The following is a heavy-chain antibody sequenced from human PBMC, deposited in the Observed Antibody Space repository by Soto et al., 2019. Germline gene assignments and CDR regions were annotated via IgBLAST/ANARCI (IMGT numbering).Heavy chain of an antibody. J-gene: IGHJ6*02. CDR3: ARLGVVAATPSYYYYCGMDV. CDR2: INHSGST. CDR1: GGSFSGYY. Sequence: SETLSLTCAVYGGSFSGYYWSWIRQPPGKGLEWIGEINHSGSTNYNPSLKSRVTISVDTSKNQFSLKLSSVTAADTAVYYCARLGVVAATPSYYYYCGMDVWGQGTTVTVSS. D-gene: IGHD2-15*01. V-gene: IGHV4-34*01.